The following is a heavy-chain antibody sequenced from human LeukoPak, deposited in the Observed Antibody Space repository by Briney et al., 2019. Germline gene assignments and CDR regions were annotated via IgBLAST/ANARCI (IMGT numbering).Heavy chain of an antibody. V-gene: IGHV4-59*01. D-gene: IGHD5-18*01. J-gene: IGHJ4*02. CDR1: GGSINSYY. CDR2: IYYSGST. Sequence: SETLSLTCTVSGGSINSYYWSWIRQPPGKGLEWIGYIYYSGSTNYNPSLKSRVTISVDMSKNQFSLKLNSVTAADTAVYYCARGLGGYGSRFDYWGQGTLVTVSS. CDR3: ARGLGGYGSRFDY.